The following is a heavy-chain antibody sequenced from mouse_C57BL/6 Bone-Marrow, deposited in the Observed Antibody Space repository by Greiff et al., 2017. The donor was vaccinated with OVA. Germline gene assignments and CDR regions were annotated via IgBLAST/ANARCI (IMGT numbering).Heavy chain of an antibody. D-gene: IGHD2-5*01. Sequence: EVQLQQSGVELVRPGASVKLSCTASGFNIKDDYMHWVKQRPEQGLEWIGWIDPENGDTEYASKFQGKATITADTSSNTAYLQLSSLTSEDTAVYYCIPYYSNYAWFAYWGQGTLVTVSA. CDR3: IPYYSNYAWFAY. V-gene: IGHV14-4*01. CDR1: GFNIKDDY. CDR2: IDPENGDT. J-gene: IGHJ3*01.